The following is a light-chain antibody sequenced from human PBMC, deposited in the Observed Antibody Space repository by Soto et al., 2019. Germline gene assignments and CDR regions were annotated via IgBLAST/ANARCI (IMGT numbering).Light chain of an antibody. CDR2: DVS. CDR3: SSYISSSTYV. V-gene: IGLV2-14*01. J-gene: IGLJ1*01. CDR1: SIDIGRYNY. Sequence: QSALTQPASVSGSPGQSITISCTGTSIDIGRYNYVSWYQQYPGKAPKFMIYDVSNRPSGVSNRFSGSKSGNTASLTISGLQAEDEADYYCSSYISSSTYVFGTGTKVTVL.